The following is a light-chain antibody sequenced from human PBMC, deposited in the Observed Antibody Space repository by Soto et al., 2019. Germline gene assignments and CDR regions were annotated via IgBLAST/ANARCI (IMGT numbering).Light chain of an antibody. Sequence: QSALTQPASVSGSPGQSITISCTGTSGGVGNYNLVSWYQHHPGTAPKLMVYEVTKRPSGVSSRFSGSKSGNTASLTISGLLAEDEADYYCCSAANTPSAVVFGGGTTLTVL. CDR3: CSAANTPSAVV. J-gene: IGLJ3*02. V-gene: IGLV2-23*02. CDR2: EVT. CDR1: SGGVGNYNL.